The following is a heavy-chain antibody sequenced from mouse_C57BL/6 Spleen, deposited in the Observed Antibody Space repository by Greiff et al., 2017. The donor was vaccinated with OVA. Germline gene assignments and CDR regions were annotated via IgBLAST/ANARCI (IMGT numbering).Heavy chain of an antibody. CDR2: INPNNGGT. V-gene: IGHV1-22*01. CDR3: ARGGTAQATFAY. CDR1: GYTFTDYN. D-gene: IGHD3-2*02. J-gene: IGHJ3*01. Sequence: EVKLMESGPELVKPGASVKMSCKASGYTFTDYNMHWVKQSHGKSLEWIGYINPNNGGTSYNQKFKGKATLTVNKSSSTAYMELRSLTSEDSAVYYCARGGTAQATFAYWGQGTLVTVSA.